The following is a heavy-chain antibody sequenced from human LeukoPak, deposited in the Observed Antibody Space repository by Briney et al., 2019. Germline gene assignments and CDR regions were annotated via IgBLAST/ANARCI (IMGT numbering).Heavy chain of an antibody. D-gene: IGHD4-17*01. CDR2: IWYDGTNK. CDR1: GFTFSSYG. CDR3: ARATVTRWFDP. J-gene: IGHJ5*02. V-gene: IGHV3-33*01. Sequence: GGSLRLSCAASGFTFSSYGMHWVRQAPGKGLEWVAVIWYDGTNKYYADSVKGRFTISRDNSKNTLYLQMDSLRAEDTAVYYCARATVTRWFDPWGQGTLVTVSS.